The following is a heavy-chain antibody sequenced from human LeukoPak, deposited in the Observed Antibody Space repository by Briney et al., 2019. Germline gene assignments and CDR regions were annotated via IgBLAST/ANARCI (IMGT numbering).Heavy chain of an antibody. CDR2: ISAYNGNT. J-gene: IGHJ6*02. D-gene: IGHD3-3*01. CDR3: ARGASGDFWSGYSYYYYGMDV. Sequence: ASVKVSCKASGGTFSSYGISWVRQAPGQGLEWMGWISAYNGNTNYAQKLQGRVTMTTDTSTSTAYMELRSLRSDDTAVYYCARGASGDFWSGYSYYYYGMDVWGQGTTVTVSS. V-gene: IGHV1-18*01. CDR1: GGTFSSYG.